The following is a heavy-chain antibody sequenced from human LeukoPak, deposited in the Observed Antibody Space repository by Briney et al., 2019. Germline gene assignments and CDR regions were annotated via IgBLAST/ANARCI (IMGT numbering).Heavy chain of an antibody. V-gene: IGHV3-64D*06. CDR3: VKDRNSRIAAAKQNWFDP. CDR2: ISSNGGST. CDR1: GFTFSSYA. D-gene: IGHD6-13*01. Sequence: PGGSLRLSCSACGFTFSSYAMHWVRQAPGKGLEYVSAISSNGGSTYYADSVKGRFTISRDNSRNTLYLQMSSLRAEDTAVYYCVKDRNSRIAAAKQNWFDPWGQGTLVTVSS. J-gene: IGHJ5*02.